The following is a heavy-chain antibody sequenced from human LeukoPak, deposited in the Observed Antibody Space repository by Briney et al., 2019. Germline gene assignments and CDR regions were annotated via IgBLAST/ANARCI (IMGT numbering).Heavy chain of an antibody. V-gene: IGHV3-11*01. Sequence: GGSLRLSCAASGFTFSDCYMSWIRQAPGKGLEWVSYISSSGSTIYYADSVKGRFTISRDNAKNSLYLQMNSLRAEDTAVYYCARDYSAVARPTNYGMDVWGQGTTVTVSS. J-gene: IGHJ6*02. D-gene: IGHD6-19*01. CDR1: GFTFSDCY. CDR3: ARDYSAVARPTNYGMDV. CDR2: ISSSGSTI.